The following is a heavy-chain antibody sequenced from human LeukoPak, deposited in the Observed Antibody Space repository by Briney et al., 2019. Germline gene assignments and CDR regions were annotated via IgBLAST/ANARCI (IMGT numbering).Heavy chain of an antibody. D-gene: IGHD2-2*02. V-gene: IGHV4-38-2*01. CDR1: GYSISSGFY. J-gene: IGHJ3*01. Sequence: PSETLSLTCAVSGYSISSGFYWVWIRQSPGKGLEWLASIYGGGTTYYNPALKNRLTISLDTSKNHFSVNLTPVTAADTAVYYCARGFCSSIDCYNDAFDFWGQGTMVTVSS. CDR3: ARGFCSSIDCYNDAFDF. CDR2: IYGGGTT.